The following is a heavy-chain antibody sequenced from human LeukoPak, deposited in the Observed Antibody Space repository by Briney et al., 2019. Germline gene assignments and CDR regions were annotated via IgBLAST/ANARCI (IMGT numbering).Heavy chain of an antibody. Sequence: GASVKVSCKASGDTFTSYGISWVRQAPGQGLEWMGWISAYNGNTTYAQKLQGRVTMTTDTSTSTAYMELRSLRSDDTAVYYCARDLAEWLSLDYWGQGTLVTVSS. D-gene: IGHD3-3*01. CDR3: ARDLAEWLSLDY. J-gene: IGHJ4*02. CDR2: ISAYNGNT. CDR1: GDTFTSYG. V-gene: IGHV1-18*01.